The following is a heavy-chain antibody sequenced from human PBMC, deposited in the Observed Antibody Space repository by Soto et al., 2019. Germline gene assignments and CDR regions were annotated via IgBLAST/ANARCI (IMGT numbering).Heavy chain of an antibody. D-gene: IGHD3-3*01. Sequence: GASVKVSCKASGGTFSSYAISWVRQAPGQGLERMGGIIPIFGTANYAQKFQGRVTITADESTSTAYMELSSLRSEDTAVYYCARGRFLEWLLPLYYYYGMDVWGQGTTVTVSS. CDR1: GGTFSSYA. J-gene: IGHJ6*02. CDR2: IIPIFGTA. CDR3: ARGRFLEWLLPLYYYYGMDV. V-gene: IGHV1-69*13.